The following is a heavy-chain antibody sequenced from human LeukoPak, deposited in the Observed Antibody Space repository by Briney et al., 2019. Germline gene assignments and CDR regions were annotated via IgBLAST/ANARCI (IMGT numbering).Heavy chain of an antibody. CDR1: GGSISSSNW. Sequence: PSETLSLTCAVSGGSISSSNWWSWVRQPPGKGLEWIGEIYHSGSTNYNPSLKSRVTISVDTSKNQFSLKLSSVTAADTAVYYCARVGGVAGTGYGWFDPWGQGTLVTVSS. V-gene: IGHV4-4*02. CDR3: ARVGGVAGTGYGWFDP. J-gene: IGHJ5*02. D-gene: IGHD6-19*01. CDR2: IYHSGST.